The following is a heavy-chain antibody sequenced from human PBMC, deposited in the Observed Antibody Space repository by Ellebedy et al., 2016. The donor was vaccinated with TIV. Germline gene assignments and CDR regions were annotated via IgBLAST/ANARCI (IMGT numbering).Heavy chain of an antibody. CDR2: INPDSSGT. Sequence: ASVKVSCKTSGYVFTAYYIHWVRQAPGQGLEWMGWINPDSSGTDSAQKFQGRVTMTRDTSVNTAYMELSRLESDDTAVYYCARVRRGSSGLDVWGQGTTVTVSS. V-gene: IGHV1-2*02. CDR3: ARVRRGSSGLDV. D-gene: IGHD6-25*01. J-gene: IGHJ6*02. CDR1: GYVFTAYY.